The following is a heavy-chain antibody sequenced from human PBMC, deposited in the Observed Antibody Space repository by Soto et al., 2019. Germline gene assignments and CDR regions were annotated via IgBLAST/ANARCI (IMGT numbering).Heavy chain of an antibody. V-gene: IGHV3-30*18. CDR3: AKDWNEGQWPHGGDY. J-gene: IGHJ4*02. CDR2: ISYDGSNK. Sequence: QEQLVESGGGVVQAGRSLRLSCAASGFTFDRSGMNWFRQGPGKGLQWVAVISYDGSNKYYADSVKGRFTISRDNSRNTMDLQMNGLRTEDSGVYFCAKDWNEGQWPHGGDYWGQGTLVSVSS. CDR1: GFTFDRSG. D-gene: IGHD1-1*01.